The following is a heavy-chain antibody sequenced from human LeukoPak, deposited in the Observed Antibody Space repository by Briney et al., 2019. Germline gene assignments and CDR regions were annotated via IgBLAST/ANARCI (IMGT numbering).Heavy chain of an antibody. J-gene: IGHJ4*02. V-gene: IGHV3-15*01. D-gene: IGHD3-16*01. Sequence: GGSLRLSRAASGFTFSNAWMSWVRQVPGKGLEWVGRIQRKIDGGTTDYAAPVKGRFTISRDDSKNTLYLQLNSLKTEDTAVYYCTTEREGGPDYWGQGTLVTVSS. CDR1: GFTFSNAW. CDR2: IQRKIDGGTT. CDR3: TTEREGGPDY.